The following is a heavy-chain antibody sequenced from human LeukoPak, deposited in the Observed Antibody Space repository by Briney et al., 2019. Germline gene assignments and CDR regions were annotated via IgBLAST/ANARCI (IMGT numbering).Heavy chain of an antibody. J-gene: IGHJ4*02. CDR3: AKDGPIYCGGDCYYDY. D-gene: IGHD2-21*02. V-gene: IGHV3-30*02. CDR1: GFTFSSYG. Sequence: GGSLRLSCAASGFTFSSYGMHWVRQAPGKGLEWVAFIRYDGSNKYYADSVKGRFTISRDNSKNTLYLQMSSLRAEDTAVYYCAKDGPIYCGGDCYYDYWGQGTLVTVSS. CDR2: IRYDGSNK.